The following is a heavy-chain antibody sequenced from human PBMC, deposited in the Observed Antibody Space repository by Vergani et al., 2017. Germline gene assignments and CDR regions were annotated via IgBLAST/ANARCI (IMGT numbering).Heavy chain of an antibody. D-gene: IGHD2-2*01. CDR2: INPSGGST. CDR3: AAGDIGYCSTTSCSTPKGHYYYYYMDV. Sequence: QVQLVQSGAEVKKPGASVKVSCKASGYTFTSYYMHWVRQAPGQGLEWMGIINPSGGSTSYAQKFQGRVTMTRDTSTSTVYMELSSLRSEDTAVYYCAAGDIGYCSTTSCSTPKGHYYYYYMDVWGKGTTVTVSS. J-gene: IGHJ6*03. CDR1: GYTFTSYY. V-gene: IGHV1-46*01.